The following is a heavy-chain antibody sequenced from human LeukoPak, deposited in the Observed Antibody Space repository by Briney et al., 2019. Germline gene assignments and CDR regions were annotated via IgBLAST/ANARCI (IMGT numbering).Heavy chain of an antibody. Sequence: ASVKVSCKASGGTFSSYAISCVRQAPGQGLEWMGGIIPIFGTANYAQKFQGRVTITAEGSTSKAYMAMSSLRSEDTAVYYCARRAILPGLAFDPWGQGTLVTVSS. CDR2: IIPIFGTA. CDR1: GGTFSSYA. J-gene: IGHJ5*02. D-gene: IGHD3-9*01. V-gene: IGHV1-69*13. CDR3: ARRAILPGLAFDP.